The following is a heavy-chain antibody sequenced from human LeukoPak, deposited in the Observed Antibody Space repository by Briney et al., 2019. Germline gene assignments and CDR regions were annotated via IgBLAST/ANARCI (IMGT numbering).Heavy chain of an antibody. Sequence: SGGSLRLSCEASGFTFSNYAMHWVRQAPGKGLEWVSVIYSGGSTYYADSVKGRFTISRDNSKNTLYLQMNSLRAEDTAVYYCARDLLAMDDYWGQGTLVTVSS. V-gene: IGHV3-53*01. D-gene: IGHD5-18*01. J-gene: IGHJ4*02. CDR1: GFTFSNYA. CDR2: IYSGGST. CDR3: ARDLLAMDDY.